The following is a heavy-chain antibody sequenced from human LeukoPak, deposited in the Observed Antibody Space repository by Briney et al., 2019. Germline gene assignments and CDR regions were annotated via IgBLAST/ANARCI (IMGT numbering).Heavy chain of an antibody. V-gene: IGHV4-34*01. J-gene: IGHJ4*02. CDR3: ARDSRDTAMVTCFDY. D-gene: IGHD5-18*01. Sequence: PSETLSLTCAVYGGSFSGYYWSWIRQPPGKGLEWIGEINHSGSTNYNPSLKSRVTISVDTSKNQFSLKLSSVTAADTAVYYRARDSRDTAMVTCFDYWGQGTLVTVSS. CDR1: GGSFSGYY. CDR2: INHSGST.